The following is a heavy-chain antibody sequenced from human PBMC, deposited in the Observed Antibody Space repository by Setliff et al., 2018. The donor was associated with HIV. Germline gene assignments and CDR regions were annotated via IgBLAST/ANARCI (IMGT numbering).Heavy chain of an antibody. CDR3: ARRNWGWFDT. J-gene: IGHJ5*02. CDR1: GGSIRTGAYY. D-gene: IGHD7-27*01. CDR2: IYYDGRT. Sequence: SETLSLTCTVSGGSIRTGAYYWGWIRQPPGKGLEWIGSIYYDGRTFYKPSLKSRLTISVDTSKNQFSLSLNSVTAADTAVYFCARRNWGWFDTWGQGTQVTVSS. V-gene: IGHV4-39*01.